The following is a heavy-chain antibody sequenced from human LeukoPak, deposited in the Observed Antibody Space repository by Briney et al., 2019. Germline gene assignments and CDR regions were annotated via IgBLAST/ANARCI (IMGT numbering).Heavy chain of an antibody. Sequence: KPSETLSLTCTVSGGSISSSSYYWGWIRQPPGKGLEWIGSIYYSGSTYYSPSLKSRVTISVDTSKNQFSLKLSSVTAADTAVYYCARHSGPKVQEYSGSLDAFDIWGQGTMVTVSS. CDR1: GGSISSSSYY. D-gene: IGHD1-26*01. V-gene: IGHV4-39*01. J-gene: IGHJ3*02. CDR3: ARHSGPKVQEYSGSLDAFDI. CDR2: IYYSGST.